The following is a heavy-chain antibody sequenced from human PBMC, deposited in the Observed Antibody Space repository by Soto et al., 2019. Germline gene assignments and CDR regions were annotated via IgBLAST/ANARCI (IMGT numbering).Heavy chain of an antibody. CDR3: STNTSDGGGRGY. CDR1: GASISRDH. CDR2: EYSGST. D-gene: IGHD3-16*01. Sequence: QVQLQESGPGLVKPSETLSLTCTVSGASISRDHWNWIRQPPGKGLEWIGEYSGSTNYNPSLKSRVTISEEPAKEQLALKLSSVTAADTAEYFRSTNTSDGGGRGYWGQGTLVTVSS. V-gene: IGHV4-59*08. J-gene: IGHJ4*02.